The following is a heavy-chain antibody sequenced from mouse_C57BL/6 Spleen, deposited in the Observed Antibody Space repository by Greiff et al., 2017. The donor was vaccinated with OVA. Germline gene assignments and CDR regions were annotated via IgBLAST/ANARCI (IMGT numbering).Heavy chain of an antibody. Sequence: EVQRVESGGDLVKPGGSLKLSCAASGFTFSSYGMSWVRQTPDKRLEWVATISSGGSYTYYPDSVKGRFTISRDNAKNTLYLQMSSLNSEDTAMYYCARLDGSSWFAYWGQGTLVTVSA. CDR1: GFTFSSYG. CDR2: ISSGGSYT. CDR3: ARLDGSSWFAY. D-gene: IGHD1-1*01. V-gene: IGHV5-6*01. J-gene: IGHJ3*01.